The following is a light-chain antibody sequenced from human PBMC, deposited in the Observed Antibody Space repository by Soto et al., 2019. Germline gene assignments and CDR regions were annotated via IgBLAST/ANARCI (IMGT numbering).Light chain of an antibody. V-gene: IGLV2-14*01. CDR3: SSYTSSNTYV. J-gene: IGLJ1*01. CDR1: SGDVGGYNY. CDR2: EVS. Sequence: QSVLTQPASVSGSPGQSITISCTGTSGDVGGYNYVSWYQQHPGKAPKLMIYEVSNWPSGVSNRFSGSKSGNTASLTISGLQAEDEADYYCSSYTSSNTYVFGTGTKVTVL.